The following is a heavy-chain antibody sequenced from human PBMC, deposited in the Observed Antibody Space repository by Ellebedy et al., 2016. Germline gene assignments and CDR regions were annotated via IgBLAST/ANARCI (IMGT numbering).Heavy chain of an antibody. CDR3: ARSLHVGNVWYFDY. V-gene: IGHV3-72*01. D-gene: IGHD2-15*01. CDR1: GFTFSDHY. Sequence: GESLKISXAASGFTFSDHYMDWVRQAPGMGLEWVGRSRNKANSYSTEYAASVKGKFTVSRDDSKNSLYLQMNSLKTEDTAVYYCARSLHVGNVWYFDYWGQGTLVTVSS. J-gene: IGHJ4*02. CDR2: SRNKANSYST.